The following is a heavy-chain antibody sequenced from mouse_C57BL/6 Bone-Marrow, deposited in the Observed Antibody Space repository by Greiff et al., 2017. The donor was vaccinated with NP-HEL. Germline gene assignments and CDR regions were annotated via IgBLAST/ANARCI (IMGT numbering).Heavy chain of an antibody. J-gene: IGHJ3*01. CDR3: ARSREYWYDYDKAWFAY. D-gene: IGHD2-4*01. V-gene: IGHV1-50*01. Sequence: QVQLQQPGASLFPPGASVKLSCKASGYTFTSYWMQWVKQRPGQGLEWIGEISPSDSYTNYNQKFKGKATLTVDTSSSTAYMQLRSLTSEDSAVYYCARSREYWYDYDKAWFAYWGQGTLVTVSA. CDR2: ISPSDSYT. CDR1: GYTFTSYW.